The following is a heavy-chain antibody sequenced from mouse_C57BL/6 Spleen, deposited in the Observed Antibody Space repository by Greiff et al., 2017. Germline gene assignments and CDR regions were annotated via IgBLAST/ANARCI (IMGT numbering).Heavy chain of an antibody. D-gene: IGHD2-2*01. CDR1: GYTFTSYW. V-gene: IGHV1-53*01. J-gene: IGHJ4*01. Sequence: QVQLQQPGTELVKPGASVKLSCKASGYTFTSYWMHWVKQRPGQGLEWIGNINPSNGGTNYNEKFKSKATLTVDKSSSTAYMQLSSLTSEDSAVYYCARSGDYGYDDRGYYAMDYWGQGTTLTVSS. CDR3: ARSGDYGYDDRGYYAMDY. CDR2: INPSNGGT.